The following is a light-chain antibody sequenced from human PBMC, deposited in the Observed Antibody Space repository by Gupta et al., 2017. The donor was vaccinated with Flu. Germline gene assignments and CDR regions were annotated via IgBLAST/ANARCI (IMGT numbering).Light chain of an antibody. CDR1: QSISSY. V-gene: IGKV1-39*01. Sequence: DIQMTQSPSSLSASVGDRVTITCRASQSISSYLNWYQQKLGKAPKLLIYAASSLQSGVPSRFSGSGSGTDFTLTISSLQPEDFATYYCQQSYSTPLITFGQGTRLEIK. J-gene: IGKJ5*01. CDR2: AAS. CDR3: QQSYSTPLIT.